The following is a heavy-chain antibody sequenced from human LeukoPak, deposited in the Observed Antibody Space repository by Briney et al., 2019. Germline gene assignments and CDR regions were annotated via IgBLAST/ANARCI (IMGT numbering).Heavy chain of an antibody. D-gene: IGHD1-26*01. CDR1: GFTFGDYA. CDR3: TSCCGGGSYSSSCLDI. V-gene: IGHV3-49*04. Sequence: GGSLRLSCTASGFTFGDYAMSWVRQAPGKGLEWVAFIRSKTYGGTTEYAASVKGRFTISRDDSKSIAYLQMNSLKTEDTAVYYCTSCCGGGSYSSSCLDIWGQGTMVTVSS. CDR2: IRSKTYGGTT. J-gene: IGHJ3*02.